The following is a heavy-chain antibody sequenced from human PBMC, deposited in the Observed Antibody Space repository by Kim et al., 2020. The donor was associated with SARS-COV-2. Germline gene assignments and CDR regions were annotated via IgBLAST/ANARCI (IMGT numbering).Heavy chain of an antibody. D-gene: IGHD3-3*01. CDR2: ISYDGSDK. Sequence: GGSLRLSCEASGFTFSSYGMHWVRQAPGKGLEWVAVISYDGSDKYYADSVKGRFTISRDNSKNTLYLQMNSLRAEDTAVYYCAKGITIFGVGDYFDYWGQGTLVTVSS. CDR1: GFTFSSYG. V-gene: IGHV3-30*18. CDR3: AKGITIFGVGDYFDY. J-gene: IGHJ4*02.